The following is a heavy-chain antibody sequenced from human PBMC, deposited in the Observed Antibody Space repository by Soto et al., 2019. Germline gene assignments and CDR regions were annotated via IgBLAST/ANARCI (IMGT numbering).Heavy chain of an antibody. Sequence: GVCLRLSCAASACNFNGYGMHWVRHAPEKGMEWVSSISWNSVSIVYADSVKCRFTISRDNAKNSLYLQMNTLRAEDTALYYCAKDMENGYNPYYYYGMDVWGQGTTVTVSS. CDR2: ISWNSVSI. V-gene: IGHV3-9*01. CDR1: ACNFNGYG. CDR3: AKDMENGYNPYYYYGMDV. D-gene: IGHD3-10*01. J-gene: IGHJ6*02.